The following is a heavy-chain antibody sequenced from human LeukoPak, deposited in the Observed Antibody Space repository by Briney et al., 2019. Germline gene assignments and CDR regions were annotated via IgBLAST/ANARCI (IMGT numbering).Heavy chain of an antibody. CDR1: GFTFSSYA. J-gene: IGHJ6*02. CDR2: ISYDGSNK. V-gene: IGHV3-30-3*01. D-gene: IGHD3-22*01. Sequence: GGSLRLSCAASGFTFSSYAMSWVRQAPGKGLEWVAVISYDGSNKYYADSVKGRFTISRDNSKNTLYLQMNSLRAEDTAVYYCARDLPHDSSGYYGYYGMDVWGQGTTVTVSS. CDR3: ARDLPHDSSGYYGYYGMDV.